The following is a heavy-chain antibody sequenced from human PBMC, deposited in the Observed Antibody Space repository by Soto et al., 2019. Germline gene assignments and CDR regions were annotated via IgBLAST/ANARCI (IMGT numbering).Heavy chain of an antibody. V-gene: IGHV6-1*01. D-gene: IGHD1-26*01. CDR1: WDTVTTTSAA. CDR2: TYYRSKWYH. CDR3: DRDRVGPHYNSFDP. J-gene: IGHJ5*02. Sequence: SQTLALTFAIAWDTVTTTSAALNWIRPSPSRGLEWLVRTYYRSKWYHDYAPSMRSRININPDTSKNQLSLQLTSVTPEDTAVYFCDRDRVGPHYNSFDPWGEGILVTVSS.